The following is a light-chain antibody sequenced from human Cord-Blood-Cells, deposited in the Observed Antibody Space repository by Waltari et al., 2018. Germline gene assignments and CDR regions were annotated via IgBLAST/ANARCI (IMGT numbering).Light chain of an antibody. J-gene: IGKJ2*03. CDR3: QQSYSTPYS. V-gene: IGKV1-39*01. Sequence: EIQMTQSPSSLSASVGDRVPITCRACQSISSYLNWYQQKPGKAHKLLIYAASSLQSGVPSRCSCSGSGTDFTLTISSLQPEDFATYYCQQSYSTPYSFGQGTKLEIK. CDR1: QSISSY. CDR2: AAS.